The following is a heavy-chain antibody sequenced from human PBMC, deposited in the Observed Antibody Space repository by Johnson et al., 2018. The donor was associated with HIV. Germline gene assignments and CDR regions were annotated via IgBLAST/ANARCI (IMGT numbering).Heavy chain of an antibody. CDR1: GFTFSSYG. CDR3: ARGKGAAVGLDAFDI. J-gene: IGHJ3*02. Sequence: QVQLVESGGGVVQPGRSLRLSCAASGFTFSSYGMHWVRQAPGKGLEWVAVIWYDGSNKYYADSVKGRFTISRDNSENTLFLQMNSLRAEDTAVYYCARGKGAAVGLDAFDIWGQGTMVTVSS. V-gene: IGHV3-33*01. D-gene: IGHD6-13*01. CDR2: IWYDGSNK.